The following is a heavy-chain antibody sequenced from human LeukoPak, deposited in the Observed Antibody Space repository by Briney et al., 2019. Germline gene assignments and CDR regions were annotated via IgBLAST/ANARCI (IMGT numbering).Heavy chain of an antibody. Sequence: GGSLRLSCAASGFTVSSNYLSWVRQAPGKGLEWVSYISSSGSTIYYADSVKGRFTISRDNAKNSLYLQMNSLRAEDTAVYYCARDARGASSSWYGGDYWGQATLVTVSS. D-gene: IGHD6-13*01. CDR3: ARDARGASSSWYGGDY. CDR2: ISSSGSTI. V-gene: IGHV3-11*01. CDR1: GFTVSSNY. J-gene: IGHJ4*02.